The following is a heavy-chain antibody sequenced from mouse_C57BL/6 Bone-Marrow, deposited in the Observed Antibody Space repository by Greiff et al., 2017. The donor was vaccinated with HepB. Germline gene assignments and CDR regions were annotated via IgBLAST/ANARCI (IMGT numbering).Heavy chain of an antibody. V-gene: IGHV1-82*01. D-gene: IGHD2-2*01. CDR2: IYPGDGDT. J-gene: IGHJ2*01. CDR3: ARSGYGYDGYYFDY. Sequence: VKLQQSGPELVKPGASVKISCKASGYAFSSSWMNWVKQRPGKGLEWIGRIYPGDGDTNYNGKFKGKATLTADKSSSTAYMQLSSLTSEDSAVYFCARSGYGYDGYYFDYWGQGTTLTVSS. CDR1: GYAFSSSW.